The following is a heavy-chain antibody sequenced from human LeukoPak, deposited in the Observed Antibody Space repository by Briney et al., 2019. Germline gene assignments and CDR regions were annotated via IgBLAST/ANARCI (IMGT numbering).Heavy chain of an antibody. Sequence: KTSETLSLTCTVSGGSISSYYWSWIRQPAGKGLEWIGRIYTSGSTNYNPSLKSRVTMSVDTSKNQFSLKLSSVTAVDTAVYYCARDRWEHSKHNWFDPWGQGTLVTVSS. V-gene: IGHV4-4*07. J-gene: IGHJ5*02. CDR1: GGSISSYY. D-gene: IGHD1-26*01. CDR3: ARDRWEHSKHNWFDP. CDR2: IYTSGST.